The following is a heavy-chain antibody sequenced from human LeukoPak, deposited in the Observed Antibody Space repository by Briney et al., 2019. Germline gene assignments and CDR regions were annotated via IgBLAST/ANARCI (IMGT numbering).Heavy chain of an antibody. CDR2: ISGSGGST. CDR1: GFTFSSYA. D-gene: IGHD2-2*01. CDR3: AKVGPCSSTSCYYYYYYGMDV. J-gene: IGHJ6*02. V-gene: IGHV3-23*01. Sequence: GGPLRLSCAASGFTFSSYAMSWVRQAPGKGLEWVSAISGSGGSTYYADSVKGRFTISRDNSKNTLYLQMNSLRAEDTAVYYCAKVGPCSSTSCYYYYYYGMDVWGQGTTVTVSS.